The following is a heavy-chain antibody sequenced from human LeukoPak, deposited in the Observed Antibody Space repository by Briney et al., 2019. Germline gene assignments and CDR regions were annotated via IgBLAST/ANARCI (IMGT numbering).Heavy chain of an antibody. CDR3: ARDSAGDYWLDP. CDR1: GGPISGYY. V-gene: IGHV4-59*01. CDR2: IYYSGRT. D-gene: IGHD7-27*01. J-gene: IGHJ5*02. Sequence: SETLSLTCTVSGGPISGYYWNWIRQPPGKGLEWIGSIYYSGRTSFNGSLTTRITISVDTSKNQFSLTLTSVTTADTAVYFCARDSAGDYWLDPWGQGTPVTVSS.